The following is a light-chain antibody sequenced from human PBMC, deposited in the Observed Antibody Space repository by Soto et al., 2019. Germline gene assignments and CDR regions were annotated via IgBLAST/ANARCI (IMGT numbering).Light chain of an antibody. CDR3: QQYNKWRT. V-gene: IGKV3-15*01. CDR2: GAS. J-gene: IGKJ1*01. CDR1: QSVSTN. Sequence: EIVLTQSPGTLSLSPGERATLSCRASQSVSTNLAWYQQKPGQAPRLLIYGASTRATGIPARISGSGSGTDFTLTITSLQSEDFAVYYCQQYNKWRTFGQGTKV.